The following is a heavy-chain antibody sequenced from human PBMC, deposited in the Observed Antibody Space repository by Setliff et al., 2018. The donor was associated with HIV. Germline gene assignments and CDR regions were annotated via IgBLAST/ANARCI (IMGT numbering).Heavy chain of an antibody. D-gene: IGHD2-15*01. J-gene: IGHJ4*02. Sequence: SETLSLTCIVSSGSIHSGSYYWSWIRQPVGKGLEWIGRIYTSGSTDYNPSLKSRVAISVDTSKNHFSLNLTSVTAADTAIYFCARVGGKGYSNFLDSWGQGLLVTVSS. CDR3: ARVGGKGYSNFLDS. CDR2: IYTSGST. V-gene: IGHV4-61*02. CDR1: SGSIHSGSYY.